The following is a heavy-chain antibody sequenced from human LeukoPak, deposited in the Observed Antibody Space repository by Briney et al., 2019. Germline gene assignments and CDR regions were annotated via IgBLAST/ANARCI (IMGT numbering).Heavy chain of an antibody. V-gene: IGHV3-30-3*01. Sequence: GRSLRLSCAASGFTFSSYAMHWVRQAPGKGLEWVAVISYDGSNNYYADSVKGRFTISRDNSKNTLYLQMNSLRAEDTAVYYCARVIRGGSGFDYWGQGTLVTVSS. J-gene: IGHJ4*02. CDR3: ARVIRGGSGFDY. CDR2: ISYDGSNN. CDR1: GFTFSSYA. D-gene: IGHD3-3*01.